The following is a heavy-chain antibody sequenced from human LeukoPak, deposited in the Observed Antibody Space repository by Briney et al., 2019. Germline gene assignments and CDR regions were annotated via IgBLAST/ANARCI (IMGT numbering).Heavy chain of an antibody. V-gene: IGHV3-30*02. Sequence: GGSLRLSCAASGFTFSSYGMHWVRQAPGKGLEWVAFIRYDGSNKYYADSVKGRFTISRDNSKNTLYLQMNSLRAEDTAVYYCAKDREAGRYCSSTSCFEPDYWGQGTLVTVSS. CDR2: IRYDGSNK. J-gene: IGHJ4*02. CDR3: AKDREAGRYCSSTSCFEPDY. CDR1: GFTFSSYG. D-gene: IGHD2-2*01.